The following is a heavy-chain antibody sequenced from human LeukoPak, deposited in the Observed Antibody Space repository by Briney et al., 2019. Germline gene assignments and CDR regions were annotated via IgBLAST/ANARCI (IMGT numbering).Heavy chain of an antibody. CDR1: GFTFSSYA. D-gene: IGHD3-10*01. CDR2: ISGSGDT. Sequence: PGESLRLSCAASGFTFSSYAMSWVRQAPGKGLEWVSRISGSGDTYYADSVKGRFTISRDNSMNTLHLQLSSLRAEDTAIYYCAKVLRFGELLVDYWGQGTLVTVSS. V-gene: IGHV3-23*01. J-gene: IGHJ4*02. CDR3: AKVLRFGELLVDY.